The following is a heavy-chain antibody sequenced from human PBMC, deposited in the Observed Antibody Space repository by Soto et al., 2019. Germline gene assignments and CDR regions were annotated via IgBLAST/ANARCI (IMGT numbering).Heavy chain of an antibody. V-gene: IGHV3-15*01. J-gene: IGHJ6*03. CDR3: TTDWASRGLGNYYYYMDV. CDR2: IKSKTDGGTT. Sequence: GGSLRLTCAASGFTFSNAWMSWVRQAPGKGLEWVGRIKSKTDGGTTDYAAPVKGRFTISRDDSKNTLYLQMNSLKTEDTAVYYCTTDWASRGLGNYYYYMDVWGKGTTVTVSS. D-gene: IGHD2-15*01. CDR1: GFTFSNAW.